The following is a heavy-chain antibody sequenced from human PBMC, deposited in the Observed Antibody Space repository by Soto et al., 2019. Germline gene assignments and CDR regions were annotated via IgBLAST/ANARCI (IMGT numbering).Heavy chain of an antibody. Sequence: GGSLRVSCAASGFTLSNFAMSWVRQAPGKGMEWVSVVSGSGITTKYADSVKGRFIISRDNSNNTLSLQMHSLRVEDTGVYYCVKGRLLGLDTGNFDYRGHGTLVTVSS. CDR2: VSGSGITT. CDR1: GFTLSNFA. V-gene: IGHV3-23*01. CDR3: VKGRLLGLDTGNFDY. D-gene: IGHD2-2*02. J-gene: IGHJ4*01.